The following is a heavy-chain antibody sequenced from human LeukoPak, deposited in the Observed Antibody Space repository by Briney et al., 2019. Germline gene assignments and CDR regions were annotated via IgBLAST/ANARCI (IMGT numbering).Heavy chain of an antibody. V-gene: IGHV3-23*01. CDR2: ISGSGGST. CDR3: AKDTYDFWSGFDY. J-gene: IGHJ4*02. D-gene: IGHD3-3*01. Sequence: GGSLRLSCAASGFTFSNYAVSWVRQAPGKGLAWVSNISGSGGSTYYTGSVKGRFTISRDNSKNTLYLQMNSLRAEDTAIYYCAKDTYDFWSGFDYWGRGTLVTVSS. CDR1: GFTFSNYA.